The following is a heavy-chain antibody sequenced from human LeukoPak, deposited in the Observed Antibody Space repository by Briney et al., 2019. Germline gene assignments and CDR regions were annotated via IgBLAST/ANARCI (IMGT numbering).Heavy chain of an antibody. J-gene: IGHJ6*03. CDR2: IYYSGST. D-gene: IGHD6-19*01. V-gene: IGHV4-59*01. CDR3: ARAGVLVAGTPAHYYYYMDV. Sequence: SETLSLTCTVSGGSISSYYWSWIRQPPGKGLEWIGYIYYSGSTNYNPSLKSRVTISVDTSKNQFSLKLSSVTAADTAVYYCARAGVLVAGTPAHYYYYMDVWGKGTTVTVSS. CDR1: GGSISSYY.